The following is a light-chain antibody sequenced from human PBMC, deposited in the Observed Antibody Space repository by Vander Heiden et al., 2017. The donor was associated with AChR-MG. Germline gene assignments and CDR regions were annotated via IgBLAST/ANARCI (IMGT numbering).Light chain of an antibody. J-gene: IGLJ3*02. CDR3: SSYTRSTHWV. CDR1: SIGGYNF. V-gene: IGLV2-14*03. Sequence: QSALTQPASVSGSPGQSITISCTGTSIGGYNFVSWYQHHPGKAPKLMIYDVSDRPSGVSDRFSGSRSGNTASLTISRLQSEDEALYYCSSYTRSTHWVFGGGTKLTV. CDR2: DVS.